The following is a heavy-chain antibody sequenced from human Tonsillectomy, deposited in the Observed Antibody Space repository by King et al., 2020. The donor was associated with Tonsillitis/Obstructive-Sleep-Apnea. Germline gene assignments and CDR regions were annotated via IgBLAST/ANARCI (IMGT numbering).Heavy chain of an antibody. V-gene: IGHV1-18*01. Sequence: QLVQSGAEVKNPGASVKVSCKASGYTFTSYGINWVRQAPGQGLEWMGWINAYSGNTNYAQKLQGRVSMTTDTSTNTAYMDLRSLRYDDTAVYYCARADPISAAGTFDPWGQGTLVTVSS. CDR3: ARADPISAAGTFDP. D-gene: IGHD6-13*01. CDR1: GYTFTSYG. CDR2: INAYSGNT. J-gene: IGHJ5*02.